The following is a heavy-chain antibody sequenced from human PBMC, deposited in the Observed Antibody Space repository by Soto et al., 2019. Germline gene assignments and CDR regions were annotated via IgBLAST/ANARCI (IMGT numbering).Heavy chain of an antibody. CDR1: GFTFSSYG. D-gene: IGHD1-1*01. CDR2: IWEDGSNK. CDR3: ARGSHRNTDLDY. J-gene: IGHJ4*02. Sequence: QVQLVESGGGVVQPGRYLRLSCAASGFTFSSYGVPWVRQAPGKGLGWVAVIWEDGSNKYYADSVKGRFTISRDNSKSMLYLQMNSLRDEDTAVYYCARGSHRNTDLDYWGQGTLVTVSS. V-gene: IGHV3-33*01.